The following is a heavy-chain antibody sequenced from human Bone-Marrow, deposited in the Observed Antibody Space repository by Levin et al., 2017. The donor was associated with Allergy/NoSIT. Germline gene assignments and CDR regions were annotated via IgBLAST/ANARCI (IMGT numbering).Heavy chain of an antibody. D-gene: IGHD1-1*01. Sequence: SLLLSFFFSFFPFSSSSLHWVRQAPGKGLEWVSGINWNSGTRGYGDSVKGRFTPSRSHAKNSLDLQMNSLRGDDTAFYYCAGARWNLTAFDIWGQGTLVTVSS. CDR3: AGARWNLTAFDI. J-gene: IGHJ3*02. CDR1: FFPFSSSS. CDR2: INWNSGTR. V-gene: IGHV3-9*01.